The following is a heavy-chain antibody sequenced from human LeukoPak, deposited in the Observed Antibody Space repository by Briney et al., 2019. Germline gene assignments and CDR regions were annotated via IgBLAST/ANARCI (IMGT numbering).Heavy chain of an antibody. J-gene: IGHJ4*02. D-gene: IGHD4-17*01. CDR1: GHSISSCY. Sequence: PSETLSLTCTVSGHSISSCYWSWIRQPPGKGREWIGFIYYSGSTNYNPSLKSRVTISVDTSKNQFSPKLSSVTAADTAVYYCARNGLMASSYGDSGDYWGQGTLVTVSS. CDR3: ARNGLMASSYGDSGDY. V-gene: IGHV4-59*01. CDR2: IYYSGST.